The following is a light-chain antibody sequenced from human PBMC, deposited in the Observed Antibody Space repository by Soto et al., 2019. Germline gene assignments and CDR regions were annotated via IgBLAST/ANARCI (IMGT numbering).Light chain of an antibody. CDR1: QSINGW. J-gene: IGKJ4*01. Sequence: DIQMTQSPSTLSASVGDRVTITCRTSQSINGWLAWYQQKPGKAPNLLIHKASSLQSGVPSKFSGSGSGTEFTLTISSLHPYDSATYYCQHYDPYPLPFGGGTKVDIK. CDR2: KAS. V-gene: IGKV1-5*03. CDR3: QHYDPYPLP.